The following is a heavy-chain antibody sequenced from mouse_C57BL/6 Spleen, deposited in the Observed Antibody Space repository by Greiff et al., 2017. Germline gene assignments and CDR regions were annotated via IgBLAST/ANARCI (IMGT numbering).Heavy chain of an antibody. V-gene: IGHV1-52*01. D-gene: IGHD2-1*01. CDR1: GYTFTSYW. CDR2: IDPSDSET. Sequence: QVQLQQPGAELVRPGSSVKLSCKASGYTFTSYWMHWVKQRPIQGLEWIGNIDPSDSETHYNHKFKDKATLTVDKSSSTAYMQLSSLTSEDSAVYDCATSYYGTPDWGQGTRVTVSA. J-gene: IGHJ3*01. CDR3: ATSYYGTPD.